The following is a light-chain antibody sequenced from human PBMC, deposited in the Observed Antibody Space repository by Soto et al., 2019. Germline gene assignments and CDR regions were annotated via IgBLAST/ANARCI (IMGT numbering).Light chain of an antibody. CDR1: QDIGRR. CDR2: AAS. Sequence: DIQMTQSPSSVSASIGDRVTITGRASQDIGRRLAWFQQKPGKAPKYLIQAASSLQGGVPSTFSGSGSGTDFTLTINTLHPEDFATYYCLQVYSFPRTFGQGTKVDIK. J-gene: IGKJ1*01. V-gene: IGKV1-12*01. CDR3: LQVYSFPRT.